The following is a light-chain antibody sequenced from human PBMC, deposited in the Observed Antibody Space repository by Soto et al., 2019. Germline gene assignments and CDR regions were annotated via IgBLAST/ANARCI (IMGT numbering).Light chain of an antibody. J-gene: IGLJ1*01. CDR1: NSDVGAYNH. CDR2: DVN. Sequence: QSALTQPASVSASPGQSITISCTGTNSDVGAYNHVSWYQHHPGKAPKLLIYDVNNRPSGMSHRFSGSKSGNTASLPISGLQTEDEDDYYCCSFTVTSTYVFGPGTKVTVL. CDR3: CSFTVTSTYV. V-gene: IGLV2-14*03.